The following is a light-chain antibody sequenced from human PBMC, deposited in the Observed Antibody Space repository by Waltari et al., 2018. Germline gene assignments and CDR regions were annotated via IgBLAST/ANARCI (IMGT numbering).Light chain of an antibody. J-gene: IGLJ1*01. CDR1: SSNIGAGYD. CDR2: GNS. Sequence: QSVLTQPPSVSGAPGQRVTISCTGSSSNIGAGYDVFWYQQLPGTAPKLLSFGNSNRPSGVPDRFSGSKSGTSASLAITGLQAEDEADYSCQSYDSSLSAYVFGPGTKVTVL. CDR3: QSYDSSLSAYV. V-gene: IGLV1-40*01.